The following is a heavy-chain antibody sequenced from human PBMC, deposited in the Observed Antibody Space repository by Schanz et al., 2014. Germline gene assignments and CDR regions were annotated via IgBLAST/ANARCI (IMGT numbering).Heavy chain of an antibody. CDR3: TTYCDGGCAFDN. CDR2: IKSKTDGGTT. J-gene: IGHJ4*02. D-gene: IGHD6-19*01. Sequence: EVQLVESGGGLVKPGGSLRLSCAASGFTFSDAWMTWVRQAPGKGLEWVGRIKSKTDGGTTDYAAPVKGRFTISRDDSKNTLFLQMNSLKTEDTAVYYCTTYCDGGCAFDNWGQGALVTVSS. CDR1: GFTFSDAW. V-gene: IGHV3-15*01.